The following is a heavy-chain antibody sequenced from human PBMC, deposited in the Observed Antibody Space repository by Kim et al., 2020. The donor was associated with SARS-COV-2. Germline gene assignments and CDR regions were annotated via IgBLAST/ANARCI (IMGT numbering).Heavy chain of an antibody. CDR3: ARAGVTVTTISSSRGMDV. Sequence: GGSLRLSCAASGFTFSSYSMNWVRQAPGKGLEWVSYISSRSSTIYYADSVKGRFTISRDNAKNSLNLQMNSLRDEDTAVYYCARAGVTVTTISSSRGMDVWGQGTTVTVSS. J-gene: IGHJ6*02. CDR2: ISSRSSTI. D-gene: IGHD4-17*01. V-gene: IGHV3-48*02. CDR1: GFTFSSYS.